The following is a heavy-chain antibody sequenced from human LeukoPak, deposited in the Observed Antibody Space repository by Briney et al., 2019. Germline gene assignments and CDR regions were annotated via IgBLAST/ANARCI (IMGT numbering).Heavy chain of an antibody. J-gene: IGHJ6*03. V-gene: IGHV4-39*01. CDR2: IYYSGST. Sequence: SETLSLTCTVSGGSISNSIYYWGWIRQPPWNGLEWIGSIYYSGSTYYNPSLKSRVTISVDTSKNQFSLKLSSVTAADTAVYYCARHDHYYDSSGYNYYYYMDVWGKGTTVTVSS. CDR3: ARHDHYYDSSGYNYYYYMDV. D-gene: IGHD3-22*01. CDR1: GGSISNSIYY.